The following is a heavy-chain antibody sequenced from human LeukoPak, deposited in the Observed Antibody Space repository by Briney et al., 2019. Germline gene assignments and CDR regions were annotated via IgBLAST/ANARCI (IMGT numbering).Heavy chain of an antibody. V-gene: IGHV3-23*01. D-gene: IGHD5-18*01. CDR1: GFTFSSYA. J-gene: IGHJ5*02. CDR3: AKEYRGSVDTAKAP. Sequence: GGSLRLSCAASGFTFSSYAMSWVRQAPGKGLEWVSAISGSGGSTYYADSVKGRFTISRDNSKNTLYLQVNSLRAEDTSVYYCAKEYRGSVDTAKAPWGQGTLVSVSS. CDR2: ISGSGGST.